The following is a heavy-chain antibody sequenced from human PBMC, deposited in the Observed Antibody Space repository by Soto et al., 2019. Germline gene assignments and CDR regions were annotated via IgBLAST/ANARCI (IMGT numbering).Heavy chain of an antibody. CDR3: ASTGQWLPAGYYFDY. V-gene: IGHV1-69*01. Sequence: QVQLVQSGAEVKKPGSSVKVSCKASGGTFSSYAISWVRQAPGQGLEWMGGIIPIFGTANYAQKFQGRVTITADESTGAAYMELSSLRSEDTAVYYGASTGQWLPAGYYFDYWGQGTLVTVSS. J-gene: IGHJ4*02. CDR2: IIPIFGTA. D-gene: IGHD3-22*01. CDR1: GGTFSSYA.